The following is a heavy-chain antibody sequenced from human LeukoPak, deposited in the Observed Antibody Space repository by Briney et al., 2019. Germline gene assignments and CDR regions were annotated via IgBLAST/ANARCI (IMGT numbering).Heavy chain of an antibody. D-gene: IGHD4-11*01. CDR2: ISGSGGNT. J-gene: IGHJ4*02. Sequence: GGSLRLSCAASGFTFTTYAMSWVRQAPGKGLEWVSAISGSGGNTYYADSVKGRFTFTISRDNSKNTVYLQVNSLRADDTAVYYGAKGDDSQLPYYFDYWGQGTLVTVSS. CDR3: AKGDDSQLPYYFDY. CDR1: GFTFTTYA. V-gene: IGHV3-23*01.